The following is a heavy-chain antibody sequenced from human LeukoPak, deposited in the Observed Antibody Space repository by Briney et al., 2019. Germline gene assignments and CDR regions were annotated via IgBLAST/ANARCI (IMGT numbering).Heavy chain of an antibody. Sequence: PSETLSLTCTVSGGSISSYYWSWIRQPPGKGLEWVGYISYSGSTNYNPSLKSRVTVSADTSKSQFSLKLNSVTAADTAVYYCASRQGAVSPLDYWGRGTLVTVSS. CDR3: ASRQGAVSPLDY. J-gene: IGHJ4*02. CDR1: GGSISSYY. V-gene: IGHV4-59*01. CDR2: ISYSGST. D-gene: IGHD2/OR15-2a*01.